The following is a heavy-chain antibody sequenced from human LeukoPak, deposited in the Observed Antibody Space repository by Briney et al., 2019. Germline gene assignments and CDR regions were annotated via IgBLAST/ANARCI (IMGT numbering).Heavy chain of an antibody. CDR2: ISSDGSST. CDR1: GFTFSSYW. D-gene: IGHD3-16*02. V-gene: IGHV3-74*01. CDR3: ARVKLDYDYVWGSYRYTGSDAFDI. Sequence: GGSLRLSCAASGFTFSSYWMHWVRQAPGKGLVWVSRISSDGSSTSYADSVKGRFTISRDNAKNTLYLQMNSLRAEDTAVYYCARVKLDYDYVWGSYRYTGSDAFDIWGQGTMVAVSS. J-gene: IGHJ3*02.